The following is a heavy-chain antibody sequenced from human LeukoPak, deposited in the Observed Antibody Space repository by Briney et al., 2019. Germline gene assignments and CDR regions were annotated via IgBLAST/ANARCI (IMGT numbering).Heavy chain of an antibody. Sequence: PSETLSLTCAVYGGSFSGYYWSWIRQPPGKGLEWIGEINHSGSTNYNPSLKSRVTISVDTSKNQFSLKLSSVTAADTAVYYSARDLSSMTGDYWGQGTLVTVSS. D-gene: IGHD3-22*01. J-gene: IGHJ4*02. CDR3: ARDLSSMTGDY. CDR1: GGSFSGYY. CDR2: INHSGST. V-gene: IGHV4-34*01.